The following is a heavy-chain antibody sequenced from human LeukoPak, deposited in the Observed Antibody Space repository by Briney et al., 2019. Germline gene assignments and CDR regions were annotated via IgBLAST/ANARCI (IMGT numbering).Heavy chain of an antibody. J-gene: IGHJ4*02. CDR3: ARRSGSYFNF. CDR2: IYPGDSDT. Sequence: GESLKISCKGSGSGYSFANFWIGWVRQMPGKGLEWMGIIYPGDSDTRYSPSFEGQVTISVDKPVNTAYLQWSSLRASDTAIYFCARRSGSYFNFWGQGTQVTVSS. CDR1: GYSFANFW. V-gene: IGHV5-51*01. D-gene: IGHD1-26*01.